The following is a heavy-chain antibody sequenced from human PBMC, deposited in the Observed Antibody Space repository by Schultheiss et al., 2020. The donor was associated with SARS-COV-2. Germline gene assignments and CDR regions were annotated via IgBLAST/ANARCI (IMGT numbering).Heavy chain of an antibody. CDR3: ARTYGYGMDV. J-gene: IGHJ6*02. CDR2: IYYSGST. V-gene: IGHV4-31*03. CDR1: GGSISSGGYY. Sequence: SETLSLTCTVSGGSISSGGYYWSWIRQHPGKGLEWIGYIYYSGSTYYNPSLKSRVTMSVDTSKNQFSLKLSSVTAADTAVYYCARTYGYGMDVWGQGTTVTVSS. D-gene: IGHD4-17*01.